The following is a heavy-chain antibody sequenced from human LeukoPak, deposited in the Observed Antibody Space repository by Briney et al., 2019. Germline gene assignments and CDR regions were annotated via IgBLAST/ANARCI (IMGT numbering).Heavy chain of an antibody. CDR1: GGSISSSNW. Sequence: PSETLSLTCAVSGGSISSSNWWSWIRQPPGKGLEWIGEINHSGSTNYNPSLKSRVTISVDTSKNQFSLKLSSVTAADTAVYYCARLVSGWSHYYYYYYMDVWGKGTTVTISS. D-gene: IGHD6-19*01. CDR2: INHSGST. V-gene: IGHV4-4*02. J-gene: IGHJ6*03. CDR3: ARLVSGWSHYYYYYYMDV.